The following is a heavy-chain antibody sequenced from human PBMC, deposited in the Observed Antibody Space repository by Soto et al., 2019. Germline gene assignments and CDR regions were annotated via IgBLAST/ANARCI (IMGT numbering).Heavy chain of an antibody. V-gene: IGHV3-48*03. D-gene: IGHD3-10*01. CDR1: GFTCSSYE. CDR2: ISSSGSTI. Sequence: GGSLRLSCAASGFTCSSYEMNWVRQAPGKGLVWVSYISSSGSTIYYADSVKGRFTISRDNAKNSLYLQMNSLRAEDTAVYYCARESNYYGSGSYYGWGQGTLVTVPQ. J-gene: IGHJ4*02. CDR3: ARESNYYGSGSYYG.